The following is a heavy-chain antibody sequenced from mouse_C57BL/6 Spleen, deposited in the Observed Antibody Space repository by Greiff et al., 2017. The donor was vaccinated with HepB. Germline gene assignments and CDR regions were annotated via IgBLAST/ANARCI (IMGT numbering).Heavy chain of an antibody. V-gene: IGHV1-26*01. CDR1: GYTFTDYY. D-gene: IGHD1-1*01. CDR3: AREDGSSPYWYFDV. CDR2: INPNNGGT. Sequence: VQLQQSGPELVKPGASVKISCKASGYTFTDYYMNWVKQSHGKSLEWIGDINPNNGGTSYNQKFKGKATLTVDKSSSTAYMELRSLTSEDSAVYYCAREDGSSPYWYFDVWGTGTTVTVSS. J-gene: IGHJ1*03.